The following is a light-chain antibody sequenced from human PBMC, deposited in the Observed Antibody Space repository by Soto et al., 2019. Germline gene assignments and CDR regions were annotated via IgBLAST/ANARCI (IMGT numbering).Light chain of an antibody. J-gene: IGKJ1*01. CDR3: QQYGTSPPT. CDR2: GAS. Sequence: EIVLTQSPGTLSLSPGERATLSCRDCQNVSSSCLAWYQQKPGQAPRLLIYGASSRATGIPDRFSGSESGTDFTLTISRLDPEAFAVYYCQQYGTSPPTFGQGTKVEIK. CDR1: QNVSSSC. V-gene: IGKV3-20*01.